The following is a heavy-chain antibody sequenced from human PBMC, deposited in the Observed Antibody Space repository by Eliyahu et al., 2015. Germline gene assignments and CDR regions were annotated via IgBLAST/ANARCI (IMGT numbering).Heavy chain of an antibody. CDR3: AKETPHQRGVLAYFDY. V-gene: IGHV3-23*01. D-gene: IGHD2-2*01. J-gene: IGHJ4*02. CDR2: FSGVTR. Sequence: EVQLLESGGGLVQPGGSLRLSCAASGFTFSDYAMXWVRQAPGKGLEWVSAFSGVTRYYADSVKGRFTVSRDNSKNTLYLEMNSLRAEDTAVYYCAKETPHQRGVLAYFDYWGQGTLVTVSS. CDR1: GFTFSDYA.